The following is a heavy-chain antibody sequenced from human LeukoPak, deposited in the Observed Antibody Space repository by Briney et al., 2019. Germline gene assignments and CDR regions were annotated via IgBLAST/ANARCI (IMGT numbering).Heavy chain of an antibody. V-gene: IGHV3-23*01. J-gene: IGHJ4*02. D-gene: IGHD4/OR15-4a*01. CDR2: ISISGDVT. Sequence: GGSLRLSCAVSGFTFSSHVMTWVRQAPGKGLEWVSGISISGDVTYYADSVQGRFIISRDNSKNTVYLQMDSLRVDDTAVYYCANEEVPNDYWGQGTLVTVSS. CDR1: GFTFSSHV. CDR3: ANEEVPNDY.